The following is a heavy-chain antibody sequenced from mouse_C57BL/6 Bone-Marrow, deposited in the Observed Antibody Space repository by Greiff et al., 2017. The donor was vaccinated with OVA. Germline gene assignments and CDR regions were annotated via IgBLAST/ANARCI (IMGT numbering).Heavy chain of an antibody. CDR2: ISDSGST. CDR1: GYSITSDY. J-gene: IGHJ4*01. V-gene: IGHV3-8*01. CDR3: ASCLTIYYGNPGYAMDY. Sequence: EVMLVESGPGLAKPSQTLSLTCSVTGYSITSDYWNWIRKFPGNKLEYMGYISDSGSTYYNPSLKSRISITRNTSKNQYSHQLNSVTTEDTATYYCASCLTIYYGNPGYAMDYWGQGTSVTVSS. D-gene: IGHD2-1*01.